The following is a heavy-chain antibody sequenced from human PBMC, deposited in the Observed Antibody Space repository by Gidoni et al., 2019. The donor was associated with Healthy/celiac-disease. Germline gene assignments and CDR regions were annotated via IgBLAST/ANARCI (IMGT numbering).Heavy chain of an antibody. Sequence: QLQLQESGPGLGKPSETLSLTGTVSGCAISSSRYYGGWIRQPPGKGLEWIWSIYSSGSTYYNPSLKSRVTISVDTSKTQFSLKLSSVTAADTAVYYCARLVLRYGHTGGGYYYYGMDVWGQGTTVTVSS. V-gene: IGHV4-39*01. CDR1: GCAISSSRYY. CDR2: IYSSGST. J-gene: IGHJ6*02. CDR3: ARLVLRYGHTGGGYYYYGMDV. D-gene: IGHD5-18*01.